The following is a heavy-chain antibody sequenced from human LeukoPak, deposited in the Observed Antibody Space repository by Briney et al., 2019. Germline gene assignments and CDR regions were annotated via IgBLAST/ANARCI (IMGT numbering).Heavy chain of an antibody. CDR2: ISSGSSTI. V-gene: IGHV3-48*02. CDR3: AREHSSSSGSVSDY. J-gene: IGHJ4*02. Sequence: GGSLRLSCTASGFTFSNYNMNWVRQAPGKGLAWVSYISSGSSTIYYADSVKGRFIISRDNAKNSLYLQINSLRDEDTAVYYCAREHSSSSGSVSDYWGQGTLVTVSS. CDR1: GFTFSNYN. D-gene: IGHD6-6*01.